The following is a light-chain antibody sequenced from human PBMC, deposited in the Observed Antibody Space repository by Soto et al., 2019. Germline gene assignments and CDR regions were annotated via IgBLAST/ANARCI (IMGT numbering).Light chain of an antibody. J-gene: IGKJ4*01. CDR2: GAP. CDR1: QSVSSSY. CDR3: QQYGSSRLT. V-gene: IGKV3-20*01. Sequence: EIVLTQSPGTLSLSPGERATLSCRASQSVSSSYFAWYQQKPGQAPRLRIYGAPTRATGSPDRSSGSGSGTDFTLTISRLEPEDFAVYYCQQYGSSRLTFGGGTKVDIK.